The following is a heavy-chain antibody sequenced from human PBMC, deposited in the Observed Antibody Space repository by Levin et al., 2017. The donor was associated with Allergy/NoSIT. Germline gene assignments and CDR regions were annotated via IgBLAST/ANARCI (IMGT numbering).Heavy chain of an antibody. CDR1: GGSISSSSYR. D-gene: IGHD3-10*01. Sequence: SQTLSLTCTVSGGSISSSSYRWGWIRQPPGKGLEWMGSIYNGGGNTLYNPSLRSRVTISVTTSKHQSSLELSSVTAADTAVYYCASYVSGKWTLDYWGQGTLVTVSS. CDR3: ASYVSGKWTLDY. V-gene: IGHV4-39*01. J-gene: IGHJ4*02. CDR2: IYNGGGNT.